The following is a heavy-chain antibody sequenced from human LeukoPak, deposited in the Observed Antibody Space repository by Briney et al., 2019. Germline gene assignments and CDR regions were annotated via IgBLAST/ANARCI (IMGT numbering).Heavy chain of an antibody. D-gene: IGHD3-10*01. J-gene: IGHJ4*02. CDR2: ISSRGSSI. CDR1: GFIFGSYS. CDR3: ARDTYGSGSYYNAPLDY. Sequence: GGTLRLSCAASGFIFGSYSMNWVRQAPGKGLEWVSYISSRGSSIYYADSVKGRFTISRDNAKNSLYLQLNSLRAEDTAVYYCARDTYGSGSYYNAPLDYWGQGTLVTVSS. V-gene: IGHV3-48*01.